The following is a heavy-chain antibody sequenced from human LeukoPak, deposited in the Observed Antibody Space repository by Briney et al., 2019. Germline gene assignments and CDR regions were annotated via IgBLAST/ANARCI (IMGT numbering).Heavy chain of an antibody. V-gene: IGHV3-48*03. CDR2: ISSSGSSI. Sequence: GGSLRLSCAASGFTFSSYEMNWVRQAPGKGLEWVSFISSSGSSIYYADSVKGRFTISRDNAKNSVYLQMNSLRAEDTAVYYCARDWTVVGSPLDYWDQGTLVTVSS. CDR3: ARDWTVVGSPLDY. D-gene: IGHD4-23*01. CDR1: GFTFSSYE. J-gene: IGHJ4*02.